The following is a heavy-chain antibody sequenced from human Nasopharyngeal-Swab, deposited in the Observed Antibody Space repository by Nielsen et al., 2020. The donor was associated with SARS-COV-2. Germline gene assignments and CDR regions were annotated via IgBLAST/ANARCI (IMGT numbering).Heavy chain of an antibody. D-gene: IGHD2-15*01. CDR1: GFTFDDYT. J-gene: IGHJ4*02. Sequence: GGSLRLSCAASGFTFDDYTMHWVRQPPGKGLEWVSLINWDGDITYYADSMEGRFTVSRDNSKNSLYLQLNDLQTGDTALYYCAKDSRRGVVVAAEFYFDSWGQGTLVTVSS. V-gene: IGHV3-43*01. CDR2: INWDGDIT. CDR3: AKDSRRGVVVAAEFYFDS.